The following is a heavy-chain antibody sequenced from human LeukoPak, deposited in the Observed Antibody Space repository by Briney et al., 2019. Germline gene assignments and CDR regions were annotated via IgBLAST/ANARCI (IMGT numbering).Heavy chain of an antibody. J-gene: IGHJ4*02. Sequence: SVKVSCKASGGTFSSYAISWVRQAPGQGLEWMGRIIPILGIANYAQKFQGRVTITADKSTSTAYMELSSLRSEDTAVYYCARNIVRGVLDYWGQGTLVTVSS. D-gene: IGHD3-10*02. CDR2: IIPILGIA. CDR1: GGTFSSYA. V-gene: IGHV1-69*04. CDR3: ARNIVRGVLDY.